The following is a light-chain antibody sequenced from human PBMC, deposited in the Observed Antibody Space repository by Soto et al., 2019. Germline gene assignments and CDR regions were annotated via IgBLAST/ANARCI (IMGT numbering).Light chain of an antibody. CDR2: GAS. V-gene: IGKV3-20*01. CDR1: QSVRSTY. CDR3: QYYSSSLSIT. J-gene: IGKJ5*01. Sequence: EIVLTQSPGTLSLSPGERATLSCRASQSVRSTYLAWYQQKPGQAPRLLIHGASSRAPGIPDRFSGSGSGTDFTLTISRLEPEDFAVYYCQYYSSSLSITFGQGTRLDIK.